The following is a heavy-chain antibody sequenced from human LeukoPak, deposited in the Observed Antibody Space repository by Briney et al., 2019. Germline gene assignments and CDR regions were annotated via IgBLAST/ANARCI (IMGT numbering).Heavy chain of an antibody. Sequence: ASVKVSCKASGYTFSTYDTNWVRQVTGQGPEWMGWMNPNSGKTGYSQKFQGRINLTRNTSISTAYMEVSSLRPEDTALYYCVRAAQEGRDSMTGTHTGNWFDPWGQGTLVTVSS. V-gene: IGHV1-8*01. J-gene: IGHJ5*02. D-gene: IGHD3-9*01. CDR1: GYTFSTYD. CDR3: VRAAQEGRDSMTGTHTGNWFDP. CDR2: MNPNSGKT.